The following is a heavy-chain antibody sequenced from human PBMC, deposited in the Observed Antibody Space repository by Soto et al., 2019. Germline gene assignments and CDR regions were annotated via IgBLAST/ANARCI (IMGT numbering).Heavy chain of an antibody. Sequence: QVQLVESGGGVVQPGRSLRLSCAASGFTFSIFGMHWVRQAPGKGLEWAANIWYDGSNAYYADSVRGRFTISRDNSKNTVYLQMNSLRAEDTAVYYCARDKGSSTVVSGISQEGYFDSWGQGTLVTVSS. CDR3: ARDKGSSTVVSGISQEGYFDS. CDR1: GFTFSIFG. D-gene: IGHD6-19*01. CDR2: IWYDGSNA. J-gene: IGHJ4*02. V-gene: IGHV3-33*01.